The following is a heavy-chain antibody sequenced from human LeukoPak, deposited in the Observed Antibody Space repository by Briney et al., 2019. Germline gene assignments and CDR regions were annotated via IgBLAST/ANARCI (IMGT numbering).Heavy chain of an antibody. J-gene: IGHJ4*02. V-gene: IGHV3-23*01. CDR2: ISGSGGST. D-gene: IGHD3-10*01. Sequence: PGGSLRLSCAASGFTFSSYAMSWVRQAPGKGLEWVSAISGSGGSTYYADSVMGRFTISRDNSKNTLYLQMNSLRAEDTAVYYCAKDPYGSGSYYPGGWGQGTLVTVSS. CDR1: GFTFSSYA. CDR3: AKDPYGSGSYYPGG.